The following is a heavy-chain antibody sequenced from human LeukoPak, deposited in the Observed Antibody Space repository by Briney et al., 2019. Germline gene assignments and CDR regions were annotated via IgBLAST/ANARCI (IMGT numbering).Heavy chain of an antibody. CDR2: INHSGSA. Sequence: PSETLSLTCAVYGGSFSGYYWSWIRQPPGKGLEWIGEINHSGSANYNPSLKSRVTISLDTSRNQFSLKLNSVTAADTAVYYCAKSNGYGLIDIWGQGTMVTVSS. V-gene: IGHV4-34*01. D-gene: IGHD3-22*01. CDR1: GGSFSGYY. J-gene: IGHJ3*02. CDR3: AKSNGYGLIDI.